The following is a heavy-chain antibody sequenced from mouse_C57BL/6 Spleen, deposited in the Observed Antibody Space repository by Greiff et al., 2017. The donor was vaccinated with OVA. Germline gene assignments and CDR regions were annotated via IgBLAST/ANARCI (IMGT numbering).Heavy chain of an antibody. CDR1: GFSLTSYG. Sequence: VQLKESGPGLVQPSQSLSITCTVSGFSLTSYGVHWVRQSPGKGLEWLGVIWSGGSTDYNAAFISRLSISKDNSKSQVFFKMNSLQADDTAIYYCARHSSGFPWFAYWGQGTLVTVSA. CDR2: IWSGGST. CDR3: ARHSSGFPWFAY. D-gene: IGHD3-2*02. J-gene: IGHJ3*01. V-gene: IGHV2-2*01.